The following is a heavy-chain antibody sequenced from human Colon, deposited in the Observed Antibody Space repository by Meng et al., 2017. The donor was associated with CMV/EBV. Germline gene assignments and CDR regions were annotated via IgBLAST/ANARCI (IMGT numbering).Heavy chain of an antibody. CDR2: INPVTGDT. CDR1: GYTFNGYF. Sequence: QGQLGQSGAEVKGPGASVKVSCKTSGYTFNGYFMHWVRQAPGQGLEWMGWINPVTGDTSYAQKFQVRVTMTRDTSISTAYMELSSLRSDDTAVYYCATFGGDFDYWGQGTLVTVSS. D-gene: IGHD3-3*01. V-gene: IGHV1-2*02. J-gene: IGHJ4*02. CDR3: ATFGGDFDY.